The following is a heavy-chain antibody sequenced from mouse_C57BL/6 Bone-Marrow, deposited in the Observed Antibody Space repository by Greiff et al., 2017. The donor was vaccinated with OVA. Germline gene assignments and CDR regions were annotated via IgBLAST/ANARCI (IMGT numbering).Heavy chain of an antibody. CDR1: GYSFTGYY. J-gene: IGHJ3*01. Sequence: VQLQQSGPELVKPGASVKISCKASGYSFTGYYMNWVKQSPEKSLEWLGVINPSTGGTTYNQKFKAKATLTVDKSSSTAYMQLKSLTTEDSAVYYCARGGTSPFAYWGQGPLVTVSA. CDR3: ARGGTSPFAY. V-gene: IGHV1-42*01. D-gene: IGHD1-1*02. CDR2: INPSTGGT.